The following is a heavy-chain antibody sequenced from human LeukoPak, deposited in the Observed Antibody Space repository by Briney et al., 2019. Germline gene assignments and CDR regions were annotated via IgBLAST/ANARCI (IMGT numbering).Heavy chain of an antibody. Sequence: PGGSLRLSCAASGFSFDEYGMSWVRQAPGKGLEWLSGINWKTGATGYSDSVKGRFTISKDNTKNSLYLQMNSLRAEDTAFYYCARETSARGVSTHWGQGTLVTVSS. J-gene: IGHJ4*02. D-gene: IGHD3-10*01. V-gene: IGHV3-20*04. CDR3: ARETSARGVSTH. CDR1: GFSFDEYG. CDR2: INWKTGAT.